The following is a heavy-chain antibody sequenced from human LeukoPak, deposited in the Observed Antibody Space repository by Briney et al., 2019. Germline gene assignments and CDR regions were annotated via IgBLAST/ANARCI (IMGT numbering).Heavy chain of an antibody. CDR2: IYYSGST. Sequence: SETLSLTCAVYGGSFSGYYWAWIRQPPGKGLEGIVSIYYSGSTYYNPSLKSRVIISVDTSKNQFSLRLSSVTAADTAVYYCARHEYNQDSSGYYVPTDFDYWGQGTLVTVSS. D-gene: IGHD3-22*01. V-gene: IGHV4-39*01. CDR3: ARHEYNQDSSGYYVPTDFDY. CDR1: GGSFSGYY. J-gene: IGHJ4*02.